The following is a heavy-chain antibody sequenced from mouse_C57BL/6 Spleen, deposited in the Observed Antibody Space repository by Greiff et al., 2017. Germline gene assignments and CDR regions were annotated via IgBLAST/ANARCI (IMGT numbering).Heavy chain of an antibody. V-gene: IGHV5-16*01. Sequence: EVKLVESEGGLVQPGSSMKLSCTASGFTFSDYYMAWVRQVPEKGLEWVANINYDGSSTYYLDSLKSRFIISRDNAKNILYLQMSSLKSEDTATYYCARVRGSSPFDYWGQGTTLTVSS. CDR3: ARVRGSSPFDY. CDR1: GFTFSDYY. D-gene: IGHD1-1*01. CDR2: INYDGSST. J-gene: IGHJ2*01.